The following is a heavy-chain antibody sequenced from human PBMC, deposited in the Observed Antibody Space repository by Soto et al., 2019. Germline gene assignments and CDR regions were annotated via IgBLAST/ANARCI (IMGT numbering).Heavy chain of an antibody. CDR1: GGTFSSYA. Sequence: QVQLVQSGAEVKKPGSSVKVSCKASGGTFSSYAISWVRQAPGQGLEWRGGIIPIFGTATYAQKFQGRVTITADESTSTAYMELSSLRSEDTAVYYCARKIAAAGTVYYYYGMDVRGQGTTVTVSS. J-gene: IGHJ6*02. CDR2: IIPIFGTA. D-gene: IGHD6-13*01. V-gene: IGHV1-69*01. CDR3: ARKIAAAGTVYYYYGMDV.